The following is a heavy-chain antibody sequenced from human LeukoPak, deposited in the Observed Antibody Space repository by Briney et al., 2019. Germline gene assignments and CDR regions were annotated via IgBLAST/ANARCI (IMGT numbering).Heavy chain of an antibody. Sequence: SQTLSLTCTVSGGSISSYYWSWVRQPPGQGLEWIGYIYYSGSTNYHPSLKSRVTISVDTSKNQFSLKLSSVTAADTAVYYCARVGGYCSSASCYQRWFDPWGQGTLVTVSS. J-gene: IGHJ5*02. CDR2: IYYSGST. CDR1: GGSISSYY. D-gene: IGHD2-2*01. CDR3: ARVGGYCSSASCYQRWFDP. V-gene: IGHV4-59*01.